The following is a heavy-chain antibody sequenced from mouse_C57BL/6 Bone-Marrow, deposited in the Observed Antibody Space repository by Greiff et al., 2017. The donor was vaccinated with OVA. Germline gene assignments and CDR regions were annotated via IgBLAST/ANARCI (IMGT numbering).Heavy chain of an antibody. CDR3: AREGLRWYFDG. J-gene: IGHJ1*03. CDR2: LYPRSGNT. D-gene: IGHD2-2*01. Sequence: VKLQESGAELARPGASVKLSCKASGYTFTSYGLSWVKQRTGQGLEWIGELYPRSGNTYSNEKFKGKATLTADKSSSTAYMELRSLTSEDSAVYFCAREGLRWYFDGWGTGTTVTVSS. V-gene: IGHV1-81*01. CDR1: GYTFTSYG.